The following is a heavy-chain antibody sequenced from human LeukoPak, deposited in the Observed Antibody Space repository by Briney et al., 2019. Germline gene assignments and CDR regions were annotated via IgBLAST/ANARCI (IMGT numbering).Heavy chain of an antibody. CDR3: VVVFDY. V-gene: IGHV3-11*04. CDR2: ISRSGSTK. J-gene: IGHJ4*02. Sequence: GGSLRLSCAASGFTFSDYNMRWIRQAPGKGLEWVSSISRSGSTKYYADSVKGRFTISRDNAKKSLYLQMNSLRAEDTAVYYCVVVFDYWGQGTLVTVSS. D-gene: IGHD3-22*01. CDR1: GFTFSDYN.